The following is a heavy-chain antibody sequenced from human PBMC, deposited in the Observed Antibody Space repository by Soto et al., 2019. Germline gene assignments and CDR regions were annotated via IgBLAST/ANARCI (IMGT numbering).Heavy chain of an antibody. V-gene: IGHV3-30*18. Sequence: QVQLVESGGGVVQPGRSLRLSCAASGFTFSSYGMHWVRQAPGKGLEWVAGISDDGSNKDYADSVKGRFTISRDKSKHTQYLQMHSLSAEDTAVYFCAKDRLDYGGKSVVSYCFDYWGQGTLVTVSS. CDR1: GFTFSSYG. J-gene: IGHJ4*02. D-gene: IGHD4-17*01. CDR2: ISDDGSNK. CDR3: AKDRLDYGGKSVVSYCFDY.